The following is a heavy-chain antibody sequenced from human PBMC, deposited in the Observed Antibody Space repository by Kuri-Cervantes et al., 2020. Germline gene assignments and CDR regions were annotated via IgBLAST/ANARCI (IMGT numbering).Heavy chain of an antibody. CDR3: AKVSLAGSTFHSLATLNGMDV. CDR2: VSYDGSNK. Sequence: LSLTCAASGFTFSSNAMHWVRQAPGKGLEWVAVVSYDGSNKYYADSVKGRFTISRDNSKNTLYLQTNSLRAEDTAVYYCAKVSLAGSTFHSLATLNGMDVWGQGTTVTVSS. J-gene: IGHJ6*02. D-gene: IGHD1-14*01. V-gene: IGHV3-30-3*01. CDR1: GFTFSSNA.